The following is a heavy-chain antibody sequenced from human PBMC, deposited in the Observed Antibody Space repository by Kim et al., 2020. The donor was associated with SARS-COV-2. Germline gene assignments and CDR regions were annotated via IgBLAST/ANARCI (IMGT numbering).Heavy chain of an antibody. D-gene: IGHD6-19*01. CDR2: IYYSGST. Sequence: SETLSLTCTVSGGSISSYYWSWIRQPPGKGLEWIGYIYYSGSTNYNPSLKSRVTISVDTSKNQFSLKLSSVTAADTAVYYCARGGWSPRWFVWGQGTLVTVSS. V-gene: IGHV4-59*01. CDR1: GGSISSYY. CDR3: ARGGWSPRWFV. J-gene: IGHJ4*02.